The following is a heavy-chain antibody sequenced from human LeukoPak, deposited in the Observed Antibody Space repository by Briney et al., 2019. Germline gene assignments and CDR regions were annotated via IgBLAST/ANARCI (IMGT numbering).Heavy chain of an antibody. J-gene: IGHJ6*02. CDR1: GYTFTSYG. CDR3: ARESRGYRYGYYYYDMDV. V-gene: IGHV1-18*01. Sequence: ASVKVSCKASGYTFTSYGISWVRQAPGQGLEWMGWISGYNGNINYAQKFQGRVTMTTDTSTSTAYMELRSLRSDDTAVYYCARESRGYRYGYYYYDMDVWGQGTTVTVSS. D-gene: IGHD5-18*01. CDR2: ISGYNGNI.